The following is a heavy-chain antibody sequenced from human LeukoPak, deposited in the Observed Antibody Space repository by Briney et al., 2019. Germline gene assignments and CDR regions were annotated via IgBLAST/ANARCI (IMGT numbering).Heavy chain of an antibody. J-gene: IGHJ6*02. V-gene: IGHV3-74*01. Sequence: PGGSLRLSCAASGFTFSSYWTHGVRQAPGKGLVWVSRINSDGSTTSYADSVKGRFTISRDNAKNTLYLQMNSLRTEDTAVYYCAMSQYCSSQYYAIDVCGQGTTVTVSS. CDR2: INSDGSTT. D-gene: IGHD6-6*01. CDR1: GFTFSSYW. CDR3: AMSQYCSSQYYAIDV.